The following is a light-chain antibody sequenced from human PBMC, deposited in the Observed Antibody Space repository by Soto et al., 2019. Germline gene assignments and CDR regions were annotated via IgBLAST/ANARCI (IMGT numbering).Light chain of an antibody. V-gene: IGKV3-20*01. Sequence: ENGLNQSPATLSLSPGENAILSCRASQSVSNYLAWYQQKPGQAPRLLIYAASRRATGIPDRFSGSGSGTDFTLTITRLEPEDFAVFYCQHYGGSPITFGQGTRLEIK. CDR3: QHYGGSPIT. CDR1: QSVSNY. J-gene: IGKJ5*01. CDR2: AAS.